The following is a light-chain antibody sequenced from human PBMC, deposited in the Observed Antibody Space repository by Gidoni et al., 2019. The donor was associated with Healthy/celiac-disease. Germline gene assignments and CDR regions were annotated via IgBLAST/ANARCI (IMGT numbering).Light chain of an antibody. CDR3: LQQNSYPWT. J-gene: IGKJ1*01. V-gene: IGKV1-17*01. CDR1: QSIRND. Sequence: IQMTQSPSSLYAYVGDRVTITCRERQSIRNDLGWYQQKHGKAPKRLIYAASSVQSGVPSRVSGSGSGTEFTLTISSLLPEDFATYFCLQQNSYPWTFGQGTKVEIK. CDR2: AAS.